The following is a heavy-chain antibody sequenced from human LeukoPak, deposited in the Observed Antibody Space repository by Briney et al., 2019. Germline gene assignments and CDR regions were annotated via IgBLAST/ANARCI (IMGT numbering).Heavy chain of an antibody. Sequence: PSQTLSLTCTVDGGSISIYYCSWIRHPPGKGLELIGYSCHSGSTNYGPSLKSRLTISVDTSKNQFSLKLSSVTAADTAVYYCARTYGSSGLGYFDLWGRGTLVTVSS. D-gene: IGHD6-13*01. V-gene: IGHV4-59*01. J-gene: IGHJ2*01. CDR1: GGSISIYY. CDR2: SCHSGST. CDR3: ARTYGSSGLGYFDL.